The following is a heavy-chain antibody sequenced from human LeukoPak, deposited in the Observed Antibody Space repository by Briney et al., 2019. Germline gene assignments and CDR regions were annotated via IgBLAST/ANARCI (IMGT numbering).Heavy chain of an antibody. D-gene: IGHD5-12*01. CDR2: INSDGFGT. V-gene: IGHV3-74*03. CDR3: EREGRVSGYDFDF. CDR1: GFTLSSYW. J-gene: IGHJ4*02. Sequence: GGSLRLSCAASGFTLSSYWMHWVRQAPGKGLVWVSRINSDGFGTPYADSVKGRFTISRDNAKNTLFLQMKSLRVEGTAVYECEREGRVSGYDFDFWGQGTLVTVSS.